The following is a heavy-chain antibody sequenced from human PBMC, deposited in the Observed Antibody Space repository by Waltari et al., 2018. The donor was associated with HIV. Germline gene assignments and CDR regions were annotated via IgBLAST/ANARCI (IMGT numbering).Heavy chain of an antibody. J-gene: IGHJ4*02. CDR1: GFTFSSYG. Sequence: QVQLVESGGGVVQPGRSLRLSCAASGFTFSSYGMHCVRQAPGKGGEGVAVKWNDGSKKYYADYVKGRVTSSRDNSKNTLYLQMNSLRAEDTAVYYWARDWGSGWYGGDYWGQGTLVTVSS. CDR3: ARDWGSGWYGGDY. CDR2: KWNDGSKK. V-gene: IGHV3-33*01. D-gene: IGHD6-19*01.